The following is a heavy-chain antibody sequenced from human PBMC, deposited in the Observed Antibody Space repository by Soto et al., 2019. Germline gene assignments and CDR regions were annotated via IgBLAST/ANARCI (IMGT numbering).Heavy chain of an antibody. CDR3: GFGRFPSPVFDI. D-gene: IGHD3-10*01. CDR1: GGSISSGGYY. CDR2: IYYSGST. V-gene: IGHV4-31*03. Sequence: SETLSLTCTVSGGSISSGGYYWSWIRQHPGKGLEWIGYIYYSGSTYYNPSLKSRVTISVDTSKNQFSLKLSSVTAADTAVYYCGFGRFPSPVFDIWGQRTMVTVSS. J-gene: IGHJ3*02.